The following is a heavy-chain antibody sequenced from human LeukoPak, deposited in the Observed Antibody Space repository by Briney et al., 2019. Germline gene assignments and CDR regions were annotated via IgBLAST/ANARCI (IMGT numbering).Heavy chain of an antibody. D-gene: IGHD3-22*01. Sequence: GGSLRLSCAASGFTFSSYGMHWVRQAPGKGLEWVAVISYDGSNKYYADSVKGRFTISRDNSKNTLYLQMNSLRAEDTAVYYCARLTIDSSGYYYHEFFDYWGQGTLVTVSS. CDR2: ISYDGSNK. J-gene: IGHJ4*02. CDR1: GFTFSSYG. V-gene: IGHV3-30*03. CDR3: ARLTIDSSGYYYHEFFDY.